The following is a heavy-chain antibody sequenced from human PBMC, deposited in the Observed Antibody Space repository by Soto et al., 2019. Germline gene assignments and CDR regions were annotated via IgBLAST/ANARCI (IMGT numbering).Heavy chain of an antibody. V-gene: IGHV4-34*01. D-gene: IGHD2-15*01. CDR1: GGSFSGYY. CDR2: INHSGST. J-gene: IGHJ4*02. CDR3: AVKGYCSGGSCYSAPFDY. Sequence: SETLSLTCAVYGGSFSGYYWSWIRQPPGKGLEWIGEINHSGSTNYNPSLKSRVTISVDTSKNQFSLKLSSVTAADTAVYYCAVKGYCSGGSCYSAPFDYWGQGTLVTVSS.